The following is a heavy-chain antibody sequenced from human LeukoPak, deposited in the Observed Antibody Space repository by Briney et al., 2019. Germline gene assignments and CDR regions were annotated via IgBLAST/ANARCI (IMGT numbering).Heavy chain of an antibody. D-gene: IGHD6-13*01. CDR3: ARSIAAAGTLLDY. Sequence: PSETLSLTCIVSGGSISSHYWSWIRQPPGKGLEWIGYIHNSGSTNYNPSLKSRVTISVDTSKNQFSLKLSSVTAADTAVYYCARSIAAAGTLLDYWGQGTLVTVSS. CDR1: GGSISSHY. V-gene: IGHV4-59*08. CDR2: IHNSGST. J-gene: IGHJ4*02.